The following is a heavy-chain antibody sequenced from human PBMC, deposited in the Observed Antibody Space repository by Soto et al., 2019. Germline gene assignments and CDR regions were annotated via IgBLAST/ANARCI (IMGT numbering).Heavy chain of an antibody. V-gene: IGHV4-59*01. CDR2: IYYSGST. CDR1: GGSISSYC. J-gene: IGHJ5*02. CDR3: ARVRDWFDP. Sequence: SETLSLTCTVSGGSISSYCWSWIRQPPGKGLEWIGYIYYSGSTNYNPSLKSRVTISVDTSKNQFSLKLSSVTAADTAVYYCARVRDWFDPWGQGTLVTVSS.